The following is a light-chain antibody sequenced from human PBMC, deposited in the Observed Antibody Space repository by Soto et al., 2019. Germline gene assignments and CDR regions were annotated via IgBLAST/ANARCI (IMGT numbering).Light chain of an antibody. CDR1: QTITNL. Sequence: DIQLTQSPSTLSASVGDRVTITCRASQTITNLLAWFQQKPGKAPEILIYKASSLQSGVPSRFSGSGSGTEFTLTISSLQRDDSATYYCLQYYDYRTFGQGTKVDIK. CDR2: KAS. J-gene: IGKJ1*01. V-gene: IGKV1-5*03. CDR3: LQYYDYRT.